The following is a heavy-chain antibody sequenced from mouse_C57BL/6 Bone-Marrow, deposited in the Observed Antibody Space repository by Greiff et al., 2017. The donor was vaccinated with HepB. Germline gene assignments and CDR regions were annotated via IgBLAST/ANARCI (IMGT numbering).Heavy chain of an antibody. V-gene: IGHV1-64*01. CDR2: IHPNSGST. CDR1: GYTFTSYW. D-gene: IGHD1-1*01. J-gene: IGHJ1*03. CDR3: ARAYYGSSSRYFDV. Sequence: QVHVKQPGAELVKPGASVKLSCKASGYTFTSYWMHWVKQRPGQGLEWIGMIHPNSGSTNYNEKFKSKATLTVDKSSSTAYMQLSSLTSEDSAVYYCARAYYGSSSRYFDVWGTGTTVTVSS.